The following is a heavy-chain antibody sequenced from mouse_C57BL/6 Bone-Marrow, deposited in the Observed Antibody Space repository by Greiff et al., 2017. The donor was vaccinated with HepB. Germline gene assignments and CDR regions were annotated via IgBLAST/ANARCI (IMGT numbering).Heavy chain of an antibody. V-gene: IGHV1-63*01. Sequence: VQLQESGAELVRPGTSVKMSCKASGYTFTNYWIGWAKQRPGHGLEWIGDIYPGGGYTNYNEKFKGKATLTADKSSSTAYMQFSSLTSEDSAIYYCARIDITTVVAYWYFDVWGTGTTVTVSS. CDR2: IYPGGGYT. D-gene: IGHD1-1*01. CDR3: ARIDITTVVAYWYFDV. CDR1: GYTFTNYW. J-gene: IGHJ1*03.